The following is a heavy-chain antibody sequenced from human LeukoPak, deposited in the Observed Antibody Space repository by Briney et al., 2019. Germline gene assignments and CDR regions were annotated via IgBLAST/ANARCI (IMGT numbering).Heavy chain of an antibody. J-gene: IGHJ4*02. Sequence: SETLSLTCTVSGGSISSGSYYWSWIRQPAGKGLEWIGRIYTSGSTNYNPSLKSRVTISVDTSKNQFSLKLSSVTAADTAVYYCARVGVDSSGYPFDYWGQGTLVTVSS. CDR3: ARVGVDSSGYPFDY. D-gene: IGHD3-22*01. CDR2: IYTSGST. CDR1: GGSISSGSYY. V-gene: IGHV4-61*02.